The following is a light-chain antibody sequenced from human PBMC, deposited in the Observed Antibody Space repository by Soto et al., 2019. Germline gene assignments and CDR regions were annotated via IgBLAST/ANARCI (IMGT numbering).Light chain of an antibody. J-gene: IGKJ2*01. CDR3: QQYWLRYT. CDR1: QSVGSN. V-gene: IGKV3-15*01. CDR2: GAS. Sequence: EIVMTQSPATLSVSPGERATLSCRASQSVGSNLVWFQQKPGQAPRLLIYGASTRATGIPARFSGSGSGTDFTLTISSLQSEDFAVYYCQQYWLRYTFGQGTKLEI.